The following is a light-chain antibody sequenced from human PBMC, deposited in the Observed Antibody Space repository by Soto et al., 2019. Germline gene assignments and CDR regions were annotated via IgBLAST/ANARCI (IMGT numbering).Light chain of an antibody. J-gene: IGKJ2*01. CDR2: WTS. Sequence: DIVLTQAPDSLPVSLGERATINCKPSQSVLYSHNNESYLAWFQQKPGQPPKMXXYWTSARESAVPDRFSGSGSGTDFTLTISSLKDEDVAIYYCQQYYSATYTFGQGTKVDIK. CDR3: QQYYSATYT. CDR1: QSVLYSHNNESY. V-gene: IGKV4-1*01.